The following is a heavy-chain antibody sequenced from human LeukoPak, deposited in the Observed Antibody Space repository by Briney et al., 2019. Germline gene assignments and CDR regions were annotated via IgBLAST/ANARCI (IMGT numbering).Heavy chain of an antibody. Sequence: PGGSLRLSCAASGFTFINAWMNWVRQAPGKGLEWVGRIKSKTDGGTTDYAAPVKGRFTISRDDSKNTLYLQMNSLRAEDTAVYYCAKKKTDYSYPSSFDYWGQGTLVTVSS. CDR1: GFTFINAW. CDR2: IKSKTDGGTT. CDR3: AKKKTDYSYPSSFDY. V-gene: IGHV3-15*01. J-gene: IGHJ4*02. D-gene: IGHD4-11*01.